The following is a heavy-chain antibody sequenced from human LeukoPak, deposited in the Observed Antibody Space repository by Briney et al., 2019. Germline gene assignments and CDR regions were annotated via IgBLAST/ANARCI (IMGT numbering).Heavy chain of an antibody. J-gene: IGHJ6*03. CDR3: ARRSQLPPDYYYYYMDV. D-gene: IGHD2-2*01. CDR2: IYPGDSDT. CDR1: GYNFTIYW. V-gene: IGHV5-51*01. Sequence: GESLKISCKGSGYNFTIYWIGWVRQMPGKGLEWMGIIYPGDSDTRYSPSFQGQVTISADKSISTAYLQWSSLKASDTAMYYCARRSQLPPDYYYYYMDVWGKGTTVTVSS.